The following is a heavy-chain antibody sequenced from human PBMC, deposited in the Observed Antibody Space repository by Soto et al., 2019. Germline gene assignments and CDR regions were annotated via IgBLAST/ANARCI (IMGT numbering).Heavy chain of an antibody. CDR2: IRSSGNSI. V-gene: IGHV3-48*01. Sequence: EVHLVESGGDLVQPGGSLRLSCAASGFTFSTYGMSWVRQAPGKGLEWVSYIRSSGNSIYYADSVKGRFTISRDNAKNSLYLQMNTLRVEDTAVYFCARDDYSGFEVGESWFFDLWGRGTLVTVSS. CDR3: ARDDYSGFEVGESWFFDL. D-gene: IGHD4-4*01. CDR1: GFTFSTYG. J-gene: IGHJ2*01.